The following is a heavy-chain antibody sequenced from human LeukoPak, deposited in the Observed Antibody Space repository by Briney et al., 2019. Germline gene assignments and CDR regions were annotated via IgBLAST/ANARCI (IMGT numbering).Heavy chain of an antibody. CDR2: INHSGST. Sequence: SETLSLTCAVYGGSFSGYYWSWIRQPPGKGLEWIGEINHSGSTNYNPSLKSRVTMSVDTSKNQFSLKLSSVTAADTAVYYCARHNSGSYCAAEYFQHWGQGTLVTVSS. D-gene: IGHD1-26*01. CDR3: ARHNSGSYCAAEYFQH. V-gene: IGHV4-34*01. CDR1: GGSFSGYY. J-gene: IGHJ1*01.